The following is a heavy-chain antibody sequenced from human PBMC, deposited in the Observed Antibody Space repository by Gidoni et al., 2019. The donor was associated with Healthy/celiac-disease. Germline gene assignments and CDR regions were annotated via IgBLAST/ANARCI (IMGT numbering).Heavy chain of an antibody. CDR3: ARGGPLGATTPFDY. CDR1: GFTFCSYG. CDR2: IWYDGSNK. D-gene: IGHD5-12*01. Sequence: QVQLVESGGGVVQPGRSLRLSCAASGFTFCSYGMHWVRQAPGKGLEWVEVIWYDGSNKYYADSVKGRFTISRDNSKNTLYLQMNSLRAEDTAVYYCARGGPLGATTPFDYWGQGTLVTVSS. J-gene: IGHJ4*02. V-gene: IGHV3-33*01.